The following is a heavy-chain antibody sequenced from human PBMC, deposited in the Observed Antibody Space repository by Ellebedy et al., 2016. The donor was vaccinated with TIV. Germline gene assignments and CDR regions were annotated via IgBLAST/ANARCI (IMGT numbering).Heavy chain of an antibody. V-gene: IGHV3-33*01. CDR2: IWYGGSNK. J-gene: IGHJ4*02. CDR3: ARDHGY. Sequence: PGGSLRLSCAASGFTFSSYGMHWVRQAPGKGLEWGAVIWYGGSNKYYADSVKGRFNISRYNSKNTLYMQMNSLRAEDTAVYYCARDHGYWGQGTLVTVSS. CDR1: GFTFSSYG.